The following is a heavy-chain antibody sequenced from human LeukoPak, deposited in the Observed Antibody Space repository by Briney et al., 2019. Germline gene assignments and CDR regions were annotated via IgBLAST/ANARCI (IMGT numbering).Heavy chain of an antibody. CDR2: INTNTGNP. CDR3: ARLSVTYYFDY. V-gene: IGHV7-4-1*02. D-gene: IGHD5/OR15-5a*01. J-gene: IGHJ4*02. Sequence: ASVKVSCKTSGYTFTNYAVLWVRQAPGQGLECMGWINTNTGNPTYAQGFTGRFVFSLDTSVSTAYLQISSLKAEDTAVYYCARLSVTYYFDYWGQGTLVTVSS. CDR1: GYTFTNYA.